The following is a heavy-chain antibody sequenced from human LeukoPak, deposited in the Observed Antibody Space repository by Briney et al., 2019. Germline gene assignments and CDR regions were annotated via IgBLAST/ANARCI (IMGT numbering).Heavy chain of an antibody. J-gene: IGHJ3*02. CDR2: IHHSGTT. V-gene: IGHV4-38-2*01. Sequence: PSETLSLTCAVSGYSISSGYHWGWIRQPPGKGLEWIGYIHHSGTTDYNPSLKSRVIILADTTENQFSLKVGSLTAADTAVYYCVRRLGVITRDAYDIWGQGTMVIVPS. CDR3: VRRLGVITRDAYDI. CDR1: GYSISSGYH. D-gene: IGHD3-3*01.